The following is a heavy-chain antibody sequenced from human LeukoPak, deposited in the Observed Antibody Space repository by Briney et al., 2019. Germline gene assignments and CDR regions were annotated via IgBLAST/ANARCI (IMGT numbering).Heavy chain of an antibody. CDR3: ARGSFYDSSGYCC. V-gene: IGHV4-4*02. Sequence: SETLSLTCAVSGGSISSSNWWSWVRQPPGKGLEWIGEIYHSGSTNYNPSLKSRVTISVDKSKNQFSLKLSSVTAADTAVYYCARGSFYDSSGYCCWGQGTLVTVSS. D-gene: IGHD3-22*01. CDR1: GGSISSSNW. J-gene: IGHJ4*02. CDR2: IYHSGST.